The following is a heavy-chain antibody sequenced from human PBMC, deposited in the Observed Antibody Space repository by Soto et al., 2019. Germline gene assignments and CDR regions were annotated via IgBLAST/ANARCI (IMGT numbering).Heavy chain of an antibody. D-gene: IGHD3-10*01. CDR3: ASAVRRKYYYGSGSSQYYYYMDV. Sequence: SETLSLTCTVSGGSISSYYWSWIRQPPGKGLEWIGYIYYSGSTNYNPSLKSRVTISVDTSKNQFSLKLSSVTAADTAVYYCASAVRRKYYYGSGSSQYYYYMDVWGKGTTVTVSS. CDR1: GGSISSYY. J-gene: IGHJ6*03. CDR2: IYYSGST. V-gene: IGHV4-59*08.